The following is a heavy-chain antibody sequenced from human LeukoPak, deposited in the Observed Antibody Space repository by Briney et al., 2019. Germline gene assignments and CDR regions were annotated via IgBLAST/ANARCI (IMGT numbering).Heavy chain of an antibody. CDR2: ISGSGGST. CDR1: GFTFCSYA. CDR3: ASLGVPGRFDP. Sequence: GGSLRLSCAASGFTFCSYAMSWGRQAPGEGVEWVSAISGSGGSTYYADSVKGRFTISRDNSKNTLYLQMNSLRAEDTAVYYCASLGVPGRFDPWGQGTLVTVSS. D-gene: IGHD3-10*01. J-gene: IGHJ5*02. V-gene: IGHV3-23*01.